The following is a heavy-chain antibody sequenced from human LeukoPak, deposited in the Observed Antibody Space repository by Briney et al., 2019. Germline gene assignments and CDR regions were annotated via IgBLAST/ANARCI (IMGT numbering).Heavy chain of an antibody. Sequence: PSETLSLTCTVSGGSISSYYWSWIRQPPGKGLEWIGYIYYSGSTNYNPSLKSRVTISVDTSKNQFSLKLSSVTTADTAVYYCARVITIFGVVTYYYMDVWGKGTTVTVSS. CDR1: GGSISSYY. V-gene: IGHV4-59*01. D-gene: IGHD3-3*01. J-gene: IGHJ6*03. CDR2: IYYSGST. CDR3: ARVITIFGVVTYYYMDV.